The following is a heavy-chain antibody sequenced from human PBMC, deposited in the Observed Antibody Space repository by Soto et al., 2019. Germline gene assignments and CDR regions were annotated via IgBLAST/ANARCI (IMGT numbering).Heavy chain of an antibody. Sequence: GESLRISCDGSGYTFTTYWIGWVRQMPGKGLEWMGIIYPGGSDTTYSPSFQGQVTISADKSISTAYLQWNSLKASDSAMYYCGRLDRSYYSHYWGQGTLVTVSS. CDR2: IYPGGSDT. CDR1: GYTFTTYW. CDR3: GRLDRSYYSHY. D-gene: IGHD1-26*01. J-gene: IGHJ1*01. V-gene: IGHV5-51*01.